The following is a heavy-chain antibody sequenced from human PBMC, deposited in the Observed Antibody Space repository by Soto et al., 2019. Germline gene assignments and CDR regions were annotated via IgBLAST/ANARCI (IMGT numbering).Heavy chain of an antibody. V-gene: IGHV4-39*01. D-gene: IGHD2-2*01. CDR3: ARQNYLGYCSSTSCYQYAFDI. CDR1: GGSISSSSYY. CDR2: IYYSGST. J-gene: IGHJ3*02. Sequence: QLQLQESGPGLVKPSETLSLTCTVSGGSISSSSYYWGWIRQPPGKGLEWIGSIYYSGSTYYNPSLKHRVTISVDTAKNQFSLKLSSVTAADTAVYYCARQNYLGYCSSTSCYQYAFDIWGQGTMVTVSS.